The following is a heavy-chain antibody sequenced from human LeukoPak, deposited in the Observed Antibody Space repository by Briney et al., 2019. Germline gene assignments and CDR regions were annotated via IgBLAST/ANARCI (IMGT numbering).Heavy chain of an antibody. Sequence: GGSLRLSCAASGFTFSNYAMSWVRQAPGKGLKWVSAISGIGTTTYYADSVKGRFTISRDNSKITLYLQMNSLRAEDTAVYYCAKQGRDWLRDYYYYMDVWGKGTTVTISS. D-gene: IGHD3-9*01. CDR3: AKQGRDWLRDYYYYMDV. J-gene: IGHJ6*03. CDR1: GFTFSNYA. V-gene: IGHV3-23*01. CDR2: ISGIGTTT.